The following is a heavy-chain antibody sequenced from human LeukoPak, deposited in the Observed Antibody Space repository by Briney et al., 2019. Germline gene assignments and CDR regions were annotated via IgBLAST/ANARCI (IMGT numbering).Heavy chain of an antibody. CDR2: IYYSGST. Sequence: SETLSLTCTVSGGSVSSGSYYWSWIRQPPGKGLEWIGYIYYSGSTNYNPSLKSRVTISVDTSKNQFSLKLSSETAADTAVYYCARGRFSYGYPYYFDYWGQGTLVTVSS. CDR3: ARGRFSYGYPYYFDY. D-gene: IGHD5-18*01. CDR1: GGSVSSGSYY. V-gene: IGHV4-61*01. J-gene: IGHJ4*02.